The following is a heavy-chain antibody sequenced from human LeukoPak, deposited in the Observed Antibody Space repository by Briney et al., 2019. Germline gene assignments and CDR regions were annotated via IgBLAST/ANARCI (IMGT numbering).Heavy chain of an antibody. CDR3: AKQLGYCSDGSCYFPY. CDR2: ISNNGGYT. D-gene: IGHD2-15*01. V-gene: IGHV3-23*01. Sequence: GGSLRLSCAASGFTFSSSAMSWVRQAPGKGLEWVSAISNNGGYTYYADSVQGPFTISRDNSKSTLCLQMNSLRAEDTAVYYCAKQLGYCSDGSCYFPYWGQGTLVTVSS. CDR1: GFTFSSSA. J-gene: IGHJ4*02.